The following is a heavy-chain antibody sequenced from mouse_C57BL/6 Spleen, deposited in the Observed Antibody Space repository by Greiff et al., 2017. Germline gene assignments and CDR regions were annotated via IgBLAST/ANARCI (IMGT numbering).Heavy chain of an antibody. CDR2: INYDGSST. CDR1: GFTFSDYY. D-gene: IGHD2-3*01. V-gene: IGHV5-16*01. Sequence: EVKLVESEGGLVQPGSSMKLSCTASGFTFSDYYMAWVRQVPEKGLEWVANINYDGSSTYYLDSLKSRFIISRDNAKNILYLQMSSLKSEDTATYYCARGDDGYNYYAMDYWGQGTSVTVSS. CDR3: ARGDDGYNYYAMDY. J-gene: IGHJ4*01.